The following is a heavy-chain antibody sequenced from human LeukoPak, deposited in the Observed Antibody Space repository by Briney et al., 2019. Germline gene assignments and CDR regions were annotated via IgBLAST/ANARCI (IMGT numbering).Heavy chain of an antibody. J-gene: IGHJ4*02. D-gene: IGHD3-10*01. CDR3: ARVPQQTMAPDY. CDR2: IYSGGST. Sequence: GGSLRLSCAASGFTVSSNYMSWVRQAPGKGLEWVSVIYSGGSTYYADSVQGRFTISRDNSKNTLYLQMNSLRAEDTAVYYCARVPQQTMAPDYWGQGTLVTVSS. CDR1: GFTVSSNY. V-gene: IGHV3-53*01.